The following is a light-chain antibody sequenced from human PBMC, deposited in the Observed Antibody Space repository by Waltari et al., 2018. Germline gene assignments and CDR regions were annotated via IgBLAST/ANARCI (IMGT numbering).Light chain of an antibody. CDR2: RAS. V-gene: IGKV3-15*01. CDR3: QQYNNWPYT. Sequence: EIVITQSPATLSVSPGEGATLSCRASQSVTSDLAWYQQKPGRAPRLLIYRASTRASAIPARFSGSGSGAEFTLTISSLQSEDFAVYYCQQYNNWPYTFGQGTKVEIK. J-gene: IGKJ2*01. CDR1: QSVTSD.